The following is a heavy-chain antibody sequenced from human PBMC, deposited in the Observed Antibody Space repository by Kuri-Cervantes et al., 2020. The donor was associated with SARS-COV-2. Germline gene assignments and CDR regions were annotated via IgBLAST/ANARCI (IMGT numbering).Heavy chain of an antibody. J-gene: IGHJ4*02. Sequence: SETLSLTCAVSGYSISSGYYWGWIRQPPGKGLEWIGSIYYSGSTNYNPSLKSRVTISVDTSKNQFSLKLSSVTAADTAVYYCARVGYSSGRHDYWGQGTLVTVSS. V-gene: IGHV4-38-2*01. D-gene: IGHD5-18*01. CDR1: GYSISSGYY. CDR2: IYYSGST. CDR3: ARVGYSSGRHDY.